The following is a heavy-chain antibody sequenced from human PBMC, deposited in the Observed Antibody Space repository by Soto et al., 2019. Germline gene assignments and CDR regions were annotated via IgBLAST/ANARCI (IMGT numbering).Heavy chain of an antibody. CDR1: GFTFSSYA. V-gene: IGHV3-30-3*01. D-gene: IGHD6-6*01. J-gene: IGHJ6*02. Sequence: GGSLRLSCAASGFTFSSYAMHWVRQAPGKGLEWVAVISYDGSNKYYADSVKGRFTISRDNSKNTLYLQMNSLGAEDTAVYYCAREQLGDYYYYGMDVWGQGTTVTVSS. CDR3: AREQLGDYYYYGMDV. CDR2: ISYDGSNK.